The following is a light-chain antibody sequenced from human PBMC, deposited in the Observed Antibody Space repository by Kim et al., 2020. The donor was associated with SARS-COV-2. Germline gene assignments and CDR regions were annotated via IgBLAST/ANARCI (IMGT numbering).Light chain of an antibody. CDR3: QTWGSGIGV. CDR2: LYSDGRH. J-gene: IGLJ2*01. CDR1: TGQSNYA. V-gene: IGLV4-69*01. Sequence: SVKLTGILSTGQSNYAIAWLQQQPGKGPRYLMRLYSDGRHTKGDGLPDRFSGSTSGSEYSLTISSLQSEDEADYYCQTWGSGIGVFGGGTQLTVL.